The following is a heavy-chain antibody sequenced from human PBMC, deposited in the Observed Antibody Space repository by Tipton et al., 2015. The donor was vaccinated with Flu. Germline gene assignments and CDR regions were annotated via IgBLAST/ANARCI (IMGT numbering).Heavy chain of an antibody. CDR1: GFTVSSNY. Sequence: SLRLSCAASGFTVSSNYMSWVRQAPGKGLEWVSVIYSGGSTYYADSVKGRFTISRDNSKNTLYLQMNSLRAEDTAVYYCAKDRICGGDCYGDVWGQGTTVTVSS. V-gene: IGHV3-53*01. D-gene: IGHD2-21*02. CDR2: IYSGGST. J-gene: IGHJ6*02. CDR3: AKDRICGGDCYGDV.